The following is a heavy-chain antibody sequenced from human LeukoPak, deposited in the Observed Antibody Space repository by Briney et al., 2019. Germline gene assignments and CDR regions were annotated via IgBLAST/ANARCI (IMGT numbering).Heavy chain of an antibody. D-gene: IGHD6-6*01. J-gene: IGHJ4*02. V-gene: IGHV3-74*03. CDR1: GFTFRNHW. CDR2: ISSDGSST. Sequence: GGSLRPSRAASGFTFRNHWMHWVRQTPGKGLVWVSRISSDGSSTTYADSVKGRFTISRDNAKNTLYLQMNNLRAEDTAMYYCARDQRVTGRPDIDYWGQGTLVIVSS. CDR3: ARDQRVTGRPDIDY.